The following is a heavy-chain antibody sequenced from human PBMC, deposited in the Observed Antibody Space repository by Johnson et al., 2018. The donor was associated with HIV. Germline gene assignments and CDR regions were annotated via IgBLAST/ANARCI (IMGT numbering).Heavy chain of an antibody. D-gene: IGHD4-23*01. CDR3: AKDQGGTVAGAYAFDI. CDR2: IWYDGTNK. CDR1: GFTFSNYG. V-gene: IGHV3-33*06. J-gene: IGHJ3*02. Sequence: QVQLVESGGGVVQPGRSLRLSCAASGFTFSNYGMHWVRQAPGKGLEWVAVIWYDGTNKYYADSVKGRFTISRDNSKHTRYLQLTSLRAEDPAVYYCAKDQGGTVAGAYAFDIWGQGTMVTVSS.